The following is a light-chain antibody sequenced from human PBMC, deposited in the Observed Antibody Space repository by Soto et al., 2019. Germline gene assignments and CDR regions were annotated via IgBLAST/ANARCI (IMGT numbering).Light chain of an antibody. CDR1: QSVSSSY. V-gene: IGKV3-20*01. CDR3: QQYGRSPTT. J-gene: IGKJ1*01. CDR2: GAS. Sequence: EIVLTQSPGTLSLSPGERATLSCRASQSVSSSYVAWYQQKAGQPPRILIYGASSRATGIPDRFSGSGSGTDFTLTISRLEPEDFAVYYCQQYGRSPTTFGQGTKVEIE.